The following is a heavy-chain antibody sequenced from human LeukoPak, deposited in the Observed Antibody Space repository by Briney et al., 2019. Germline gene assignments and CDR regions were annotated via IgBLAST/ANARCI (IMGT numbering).Heavy chain of an antibody. Sequence: ASVKVFCKASGYTFTSYGISWVRQAPGQGLEWMGWISAYNGNTNYAQKLQGRVTMTTDTSTSTAYMELRSLRSDDTAVYYCARDSRYYYGSGSPLDYWGQGTLVTVSS. CDR2: ISAYNGNT. V-gene: IGHV1-18*01. CDR1: GYTFTSYG. CDR3: ARDSRYYYGSGSPLDY. D-gene: IGHD3-10*01. J-gene: IGHJ4*02.